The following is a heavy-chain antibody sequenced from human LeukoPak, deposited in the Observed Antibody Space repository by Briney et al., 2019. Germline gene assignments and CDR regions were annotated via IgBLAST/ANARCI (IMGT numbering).Heavy chain of an antibody. CDR3: ARTSSGYYYGHFDY. J-gene: IGHJ4*02. CDR1: SSYG. Sequence: SSYGMHWVRQAPGKGLEWIGSIYYSGSTYYNPSLKSRVTISVDTSKNQFSLKLSSVTAADTAVYYCARTSSGYYYGHFDYWGQGTLVTVSS. CDR2: IYYSGST. D-gene: IGHD3-22*01. V-gene: IGHV4-39*01.